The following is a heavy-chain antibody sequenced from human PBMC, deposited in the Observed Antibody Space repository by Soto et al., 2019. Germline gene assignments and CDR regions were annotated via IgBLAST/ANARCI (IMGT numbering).Heavy chain of an antibody. CDR3: ARDLDGYCSGGSCYPGAFDI. D-gene: IGHD2-15*01. CDR1: GYTFTGYY. Sequence: ASVKVSCKASGYTFTGYYMHWVRQAPGQGLEWMGWINPNSGGTNYAQKFQGWVTMTRDTSISTAYMELSRLRCDDTAVYYCARDLDGYCSGGSCYPGAFDIWGQGTMVTVSS. V-gene: IGHV1-2*04. J-gene: IGHJ3*02. CDR2: INPNSGGT.